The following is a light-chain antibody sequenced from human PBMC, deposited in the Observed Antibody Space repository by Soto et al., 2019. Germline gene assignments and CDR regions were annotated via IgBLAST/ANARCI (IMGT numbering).Light chain of an antibody. V-gene: IGKV3-20*01. CDR2: GAS. CDR3: QQYGGTPPFT. CDR1: QTLSDNY. Sequence: EIVFTQSPDTLSLSPGERATLSCRASQTLSDNYLAWYQQIPGQAPGLLIYGASSKATDIPDRFSGSGSGTDFTLTISRLEPEDFAVYYCQQYGGTPPFTFGQGTKLEIK. J-gene: IGKJ2*01.